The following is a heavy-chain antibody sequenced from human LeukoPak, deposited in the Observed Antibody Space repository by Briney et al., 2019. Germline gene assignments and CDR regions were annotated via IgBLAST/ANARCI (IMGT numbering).Heavy chain of an antibody. D-gene: IGHD6-13*01. CDR1: GYTFTGYY. CDR3: AWYTVTAAGSPFDY. CDR2: INSHSGGT. V-gene: IGHV1-2*02. Sequence: ASVKVSCKASGYTFTGYYVHWVRQAPGQGLEWMGWINSHSGGTDYAHKFQGRVTMTRDTSISTAYMELSRLKSDDTAVYYCAWYTVTAAGSPFDYWGQGTLVTVSS. J-gene: IGHJ4*02.